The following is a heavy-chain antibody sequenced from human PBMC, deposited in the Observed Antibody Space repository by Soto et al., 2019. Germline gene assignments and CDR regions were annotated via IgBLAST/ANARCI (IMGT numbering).Heavy chain of an antibody. V-gene: IGHV3-74*01. CDR3: ARGVNGDSDF. Sequence: EVQLVESGGGLVQPGGSLRLSCAASGFTLSESWMPWVRQAPGKGLVWVSRVSPDGSITTYADFVKGRFIISRDTAKNTLYLQMESLGVDDAAVYYGARGVNGDSDFWGQGTLVTVSS. CDR2: VSPDGSIT. J-gene: IGHJ4*02. D-gene: IGHD4-17*01. CDR1: GFTLSESW.